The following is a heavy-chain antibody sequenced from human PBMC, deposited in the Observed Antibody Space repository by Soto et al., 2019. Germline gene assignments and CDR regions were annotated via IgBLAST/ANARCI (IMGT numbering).Heavy chain of an antibody. D-gene: IGHD1-1*01. CDR2: MSHSGGT. Sequence: QVQLQQWGAGLLKPSETLALTCAVYGGFVSSGSYYWSWIRQPPGKGLEWIGEMSHSGGTHFNPSLKSRVTISVDTSKNQFSLTMSSGTAADTALYYCARVERGTATTVVDAFDIWGPGTMVTVSS. CDR1: GGFVSSGSYY. J-gene: IGHJ3*02. CDR3: ARVERGTATTVVDAFDI. V-gene: IGHV4-34*01.